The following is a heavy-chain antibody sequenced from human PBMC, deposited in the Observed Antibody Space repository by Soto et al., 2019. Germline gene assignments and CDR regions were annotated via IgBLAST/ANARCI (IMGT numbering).Heavy chain of an antibody. J-gene: IGHJ5*02. CDR3: ARGLGRSVVVPAAMNNWFDP. CDR1: GFTFSSYS. Sequence: PGGSLRLSCAASGFTFSSYSMNWVRQAPGKGLEWVSSISSSSSYIYYADSVKGRFTISRDNAENSLYLQMNSLRAEDTAVYYCARGLGRSVVVPAAMNNWFDPWGQGTLVTVSS. D-gene: IGHD2-2*01. V-gene: IGHV3-21*01. CDR2: ISSSSSYI.